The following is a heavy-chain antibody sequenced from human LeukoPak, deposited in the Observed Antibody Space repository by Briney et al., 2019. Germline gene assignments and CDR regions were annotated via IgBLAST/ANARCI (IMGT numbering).Heavy chain of an antibody. V-gene: IGHV3-73*01. CDR2: IRSKANSYAT. CDR3: TRHPNSSGYYYDY. J-gene: IGHJ4*02. Sequence: GGSLRLSCAASGFTFSGSAMHWVRQASGKGLEWVGRIRSKANSYATAYAASVKGRFTISRDDSKNTAYLQVNSLKTEDTAVYYCTRHPNSSGYYYDYWGQGTLVTVSS. CDR1: GFTFSGSA. D-gene: IGHD3-22*01.